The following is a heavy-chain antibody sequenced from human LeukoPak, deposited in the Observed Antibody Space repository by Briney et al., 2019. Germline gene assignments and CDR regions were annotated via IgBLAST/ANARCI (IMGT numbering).Heavy chain of an antibody. D-gene: IGHD5-24*01. CDR3: ARGENNYGYYYFDY. CDR2: ISSSSSYI. Sequence: GGSLRLSCAASGFTFSSYSMNWVRQAPGKGLEWVSSISSSSSYIYYADSVKGRFTISRDNAKNSLYLQINSLRAEDTSVYYCARGENNYGYYYFDYWGQGTLVTVSS. J-gene: IGHJ4*02. V-gene: IGHV3-21*01. CDR1: GFTFSSYS.